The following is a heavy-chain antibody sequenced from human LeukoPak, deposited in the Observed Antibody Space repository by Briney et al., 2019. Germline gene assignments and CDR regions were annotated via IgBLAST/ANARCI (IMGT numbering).Heavy chain of an antibody. D-gene: IGHD1-26*01. Sequence: SGGSLRLSCAASGFTFSSYAMNWVRQAPGKGLEWVSYISSSSSTIYYADSVKGRFTISRDNAKNSLYLQMNSLRDEDTAVYYCASSDSGSYHDAFDIWGQGTMVTVSS. CDR3: ASSDSGSYHDAFDI. V-gene: IGHV3-48*02. J-gene: IGHJ3*02. CDR1: GFTFSSYA. CDR2: ISSSSSTI.